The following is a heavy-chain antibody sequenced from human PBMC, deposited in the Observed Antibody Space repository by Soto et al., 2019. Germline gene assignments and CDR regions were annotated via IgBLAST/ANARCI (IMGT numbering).Heavy chain of an antibody. Sequence: PSETLSLTCAVSGGSISSSNWWTWVRQPPGKGLEWIGEIYHSGSTNYNPSLMSRVTISVDKSKKQFSLRVSSMTAADTAVYYCGRGRDGFLNEYGMDVWGQGTTVTVSS. CDR2: IYHSGST. J-gene: IGHJ6*02. V-gene: IGHV4-4*02. CDR1: GGSISSSNW. CDR3: GRGRDGFLNEYGMDV. D-gene: IGHD3-3*01.